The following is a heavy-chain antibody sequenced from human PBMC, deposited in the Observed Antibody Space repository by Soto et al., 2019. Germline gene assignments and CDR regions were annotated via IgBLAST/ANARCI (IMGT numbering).Heavy chain of an antibody. V-gene: IGHV1-8*01. CDR3: ATTTVTTFFYYYMDV. Sequence: QVQLVQSGAEVKKPGASVKVSCKASGYTFTSYDINWVRQATGQGLEWMGWMNPNSGNTGYAQKFQGRVTITRNTSTSTAYMELSSLRPEDTAVYYCATTTVTTFFYYYMDVWGKGTTVTVSS. D-gene: IGHD4-17*01. J-gene: IGHJ6*03. CDR1: GYTFTSYD. CDR2: MNPNSGNT.